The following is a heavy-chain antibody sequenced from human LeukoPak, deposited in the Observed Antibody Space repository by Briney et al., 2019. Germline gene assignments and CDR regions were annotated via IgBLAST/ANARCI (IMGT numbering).Heavy chain of an antibody. CDR1: GYTFTGYY. V-gene: IGHV1-2*02. J-gene: IGHJ4*02. Sequence: ASVTDSCKASGYTFTGYYMHWVRQAPGQGLEWMGWINPNSGGTNYAQKFQGRVTMTRDTSISTAYMELSRLRSDDTAVYYCATPRDLTGDEGIDSWGQGTLVTVSS. D-gene: IGHD7-27*01. CDR3: ATPRDLTGDEGIDS. CDR2: INPNSGGT.